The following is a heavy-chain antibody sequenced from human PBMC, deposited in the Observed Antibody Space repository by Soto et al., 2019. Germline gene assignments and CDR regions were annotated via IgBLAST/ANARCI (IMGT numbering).Heavy chain of an antibody. V-gene: IGHV3-9*03. D-gene: IGHD1-1*01. Sequence: EVQLVESGGGLVQPGRSLRLSCAASRFTFDNCGLHWVRPAPGTGLEWVAGISWASSTIGYADSVTGRFIISRDDAKNSLYLQMDGSRGEYMALDYSVQVLYPTMASALDDWGQGTQVIVSS. CDR3: VQVLYPTMASALDD. CDR2: ISWASSTI. CDR1: RFTFDNCG. J-gene: IGHJ4*02.